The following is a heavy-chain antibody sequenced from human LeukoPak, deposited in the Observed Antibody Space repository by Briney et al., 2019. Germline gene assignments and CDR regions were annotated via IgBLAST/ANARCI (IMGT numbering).Heavy chain of an antibody. CDR2: ISSSSSTI. D-gene: IGHD2-2*01. V-gene: IGHV3-48*04. J-gene: IGHJ3*02. CDR1: GFTFCSYS. CDR3: ARDLVVVPAAIDPDAFDI. Sequence: GGSLRLSCAASGFTFCSYSMNWVRQAPGKGLERVSYISSSSSTIYYADSVKGRFTISRDNAKNSLYLKMNSLRAEDTAVYYCARDLVVVPAAIDPDAFDIWGQGTMVTVSS.